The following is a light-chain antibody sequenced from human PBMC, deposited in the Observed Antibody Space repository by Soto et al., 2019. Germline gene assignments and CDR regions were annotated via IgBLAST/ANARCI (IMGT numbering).Light chain of an antibody. CDR3: RQYNSYSWT. Sequence: DVQMTQSPSTLSASTGERITISCRANQSISNFLAWYQQKPGKAPKLLIYDASTLESGVPSRFRGSGSGTEFTLTISSLQPDDFATYFCRQYNSYSWTFGRGTKV. J-gene: IGKJ1*01. V-gene: IGKV1-5*01. CDR2: DAS. CDR1: QSISNF.